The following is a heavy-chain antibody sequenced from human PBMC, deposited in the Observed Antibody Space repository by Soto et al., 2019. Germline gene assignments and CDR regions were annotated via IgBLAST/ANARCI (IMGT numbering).Heavy chain of an antibody. D-gene: IGHD3-10*01. Sequence: QVQLQESGPGLVKPSENLSLTCTVSGGSISNYYCSWFRQPPGEGLEWIGVLHDGGNSDYNPSLRSRVSMSVDTSKNQFSLRLSSVTAADTAVYYWARQGFGAIQGLVDVWGQGTTVIVSS. J-gene: IGHJ6*02. CDR2: LHDGGNS. CDR3: ARQGFGAIQGLVDV. V-gene: IGHV4-59*08. CDR1: GGSISNYY.